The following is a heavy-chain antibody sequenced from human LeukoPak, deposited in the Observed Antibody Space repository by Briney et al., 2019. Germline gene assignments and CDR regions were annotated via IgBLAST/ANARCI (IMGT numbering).Heavy chain of an antibody. J-gene: IGHJ4*02. CDR2: ISGRDSNT. D-gene: IGHD4-23*01. Sequence: PSGGSLRLSCAASGFTFSTYGMSWVRQAPGKGLEWVSAISGRDSNTYYADSVQGRFTISRDNSKNTLFLQVNSLRAEDTAVYYCAKRSDYGVNGNYFDYWGQGTPVTVSS. CDR3: AKRSDYGVNGNYFDY. V-gene: IGHV3-23*01. CDR1: GFTFSTYG.